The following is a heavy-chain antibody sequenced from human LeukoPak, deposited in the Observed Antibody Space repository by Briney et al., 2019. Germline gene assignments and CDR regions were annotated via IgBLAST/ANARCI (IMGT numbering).Heavy chain of an antibody. J-gene: IGHJ6*02. V-gene: IGHV4-34*01. D-gene: IGHD3-10*01. CDR2: INHSGST. CDR1: GGSFSGYY. Sequence: PSETLSLTCAVCGGSFSGYYWSWIRQPPGKGLEWIGEINHSGSTNYNPSLKSRVTISVDTSKNQFSLKLSSVTAADTAVYYCARRRGITMVRGVYGMDVWGQGTTVTVSS. CDR3: ARRRGITMVRGVYGMDV.